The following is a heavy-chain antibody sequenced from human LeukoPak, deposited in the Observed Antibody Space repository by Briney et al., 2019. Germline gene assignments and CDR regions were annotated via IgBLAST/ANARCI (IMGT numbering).Heavy chain of an antibody. J-gene: IGHJ6*02. V-gene: IGHV1-2*02. CDR3: ARDLSRGGPLRFLEWTTYGMDV. Sequence: ASVKVSCKASGYTFTGYYMHWVRQAPGQGLEWMGWINPNSGGTNYAQKFQGRVTMTWDTSISTAYMELSRLRSDDTAVYYCARDLSRGGPLRFLEWTTYGMDVWGQGTTVTVSS. D-gene: IGHD3-3*01. CDR1: GYTFTGYY. CDR2: INPNSGGT.